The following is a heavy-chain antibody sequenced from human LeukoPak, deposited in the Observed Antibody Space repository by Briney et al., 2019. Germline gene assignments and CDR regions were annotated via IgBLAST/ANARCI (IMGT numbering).Heavy chain of an antibody. J-gene: IGHJ4*02. CDR1: GFTFSSDW. CDR3: GRALGSPLDY. D-gene: IGHD1-26*01. V-gene: IGHV3-74*01. Sequence: PGGSLRLSCAASGFTFSSDWMHSVRQAPGKGLVWVSGINSDGSSTAYADSVKGRFTISRDNAKNTLYLQKNRLGAEDTAVYYCGRALGSPLDYWGQGNLVTVSS. CDR2: INSDGSST.